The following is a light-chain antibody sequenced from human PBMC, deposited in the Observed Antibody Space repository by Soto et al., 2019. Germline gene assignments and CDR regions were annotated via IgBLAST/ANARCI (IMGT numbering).Light chain of an antibody. CDR3: QQYGSSGT. Sequence: EIVLTQSPGTRSLSPGERATLSCRASQSVTSSYLAWYQQKPGQAPRLLIYGASSGATGIPDRFSGSGPGTDFTLTISRLEPEDFAVYYCQQYGSSGTFGQGTKMDIK. J-gene: IGKJ1*01. CDR1: QSVTSSY. CDR2: GAS. V-gene: IGKV3-20*01.